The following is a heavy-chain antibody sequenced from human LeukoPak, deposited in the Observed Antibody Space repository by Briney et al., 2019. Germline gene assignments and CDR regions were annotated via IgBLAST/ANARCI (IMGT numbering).Heavy chain of an antibody. Sequence: SETLSLTCTVSGGSISSYYWSWIRQPPGKGLEWIGYIYYSGSTNYNPSLKSRVTISVDTSKNQFSLKLSSVTAADTAVYYCAREVQWELPITDAFDIWGQGTMVTVSS. CDR2: IYYSGST. V-gene: IGHV4-59*01. CDR3: AREVQWELPITDAFDI. J-gene: IGHJ3*02. D-gene: IGHD1-26*01. CDR1: GGSISSYY.